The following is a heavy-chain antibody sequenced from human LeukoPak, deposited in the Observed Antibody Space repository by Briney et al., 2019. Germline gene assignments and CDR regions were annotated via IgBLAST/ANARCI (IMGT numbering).Heavy chain of an antibody. J-gene: IGHJ3*02. D-gene: IGHD6-13*01. CDR1: GGSISSYY. CDR2: IYTSGST. V-gene: IGHV4-4*07. CDR3: ARDTSSWYPDAFDI. Sequence: TSETPSLTCTVSGGSISSYYWSWIRQPAGKGLEWIGRIYTSGSTNYNPSLKSRVTMSVDTSKNQFSLKLSSVTAADTAVYYCARDTSSWYPDAFDIWGQGTMVTVSS.